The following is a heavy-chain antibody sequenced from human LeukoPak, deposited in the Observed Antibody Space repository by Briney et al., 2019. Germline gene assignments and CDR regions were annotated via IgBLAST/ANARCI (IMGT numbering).Heavy chain of an antibody. D-gene: IGHD3-22*01. CDR2: IDPDGGST. Sequence: ASVKVSCKASGYTFTGYYIHWVRQAPGQGLEWMGCIDPDGGSTNYAQKFQGRVTMTRDTSISTAYMELSRLRSDDTAVYYCAREYYDTSGAKYAFDIWGQGTMVTVSS. J-gene: IGHJ3*02. V-gene: IGHV1-2*02. CDR1: GYTFTGYY. CDR3: AREYYDTSGAKYAFDI.